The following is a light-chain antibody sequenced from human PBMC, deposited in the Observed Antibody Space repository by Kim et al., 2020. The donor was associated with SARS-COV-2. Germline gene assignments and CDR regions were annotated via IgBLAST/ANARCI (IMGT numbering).Light chain of an antibody. CDR2: KDS. CDR1: VLAKKY. Sequence: VSPGQTARITCAGDVLAKKYARWFQQKPGQAPVLVIYKDSERPSGIPERFSGSSSGTTVTLTISGAQVEDEADYYCYSAADNNLVFGGGTKLTVL. V-gene: IGLV3-27*01. J-gene: IGLJ3*02. CDR3: YSAADNNLV.